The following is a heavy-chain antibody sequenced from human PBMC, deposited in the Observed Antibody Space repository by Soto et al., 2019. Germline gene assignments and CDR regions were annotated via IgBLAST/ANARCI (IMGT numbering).Heavy chain of an antibody. CDR1: GYTFTSYD. CDR2: MNPNSGNT. D-gene: IGHD3-10*01. Sequence: QVQLVQSGAEVKKTGASVKVSCKASGYTFTSYDINWVRQATGQGLEWMGWMNPNSGNTGYAQKFQGRVTMTRNTSMSTAYMELSSLRSEDTAVYYCARSLRMDYYGSGSYLACVQGTLVTVSS. J-gene: IGHJ5*02. CDR3: ARSLRMDYYGSGSYLA. V-gene: IGHV1-8*01.